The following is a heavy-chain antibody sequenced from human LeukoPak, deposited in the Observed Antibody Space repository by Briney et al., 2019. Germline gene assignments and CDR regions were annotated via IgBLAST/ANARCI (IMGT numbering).Heavy chain of an antibody. V-gene: IGHV1-2*02. J-gene: IGHJ4*02. Sequence: GASVKVSCKASGYTFTGYYMHWVRQAPGQGLEWMRWINPNSGGTDYAQKFQGRVTMTRDTSISTAYMEVSSLRSDDTAVYYCARAQQLACDYWGQGALVTVSS. CDR3: ARAQQLACDY. CDR1: GYTFTGYY. D-gene: IGHD6-13*01. CDR2: INPNSGGT.